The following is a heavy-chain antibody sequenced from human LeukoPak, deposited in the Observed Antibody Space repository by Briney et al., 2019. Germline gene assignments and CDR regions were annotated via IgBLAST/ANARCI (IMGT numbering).Heavy chain of an antibody. V-gene: IGHV1-2*02. Sequence: GASVKVSCKASGYTFTSYGISWVRQAPGQGLEWMGWINPNSGDTNYAQKLQGRVSMTRDTSISTAYMELSRLTSDDTAVYYCAGGTSLGDGSHQVWPNWFDPWGQGTLVTVSS. D-gene: IGHD2-15*01. CDR1: GYTFTSYG. CDR3: AGGTSLGDGSHQVWPNWFDP. J-gene: IGHJ5*02. CDR2: INPNSGDT.